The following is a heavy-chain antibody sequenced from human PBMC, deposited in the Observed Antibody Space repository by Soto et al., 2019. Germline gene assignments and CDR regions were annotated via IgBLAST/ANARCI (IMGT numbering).Heavy chain of an antibody. CDR3: AREWNYIDY. CDR2: ISTYSGNT. J-gene: IGHJ4*02. Sequence: QVQLVQSRAEVKKPGASVKVSCKASGYTFTTFGISWVLQAPGQGLEWMGWISTYSGNTKSAQKVQDRLSMTIDTSTRTAYMELRSLTYDDTAVYYCAREWNYIDYWGQGTLVTVSS. V-gene: IGHV1-18*01. CDR1: GYTFTTFG. D-gene: IGHD5-12*01.